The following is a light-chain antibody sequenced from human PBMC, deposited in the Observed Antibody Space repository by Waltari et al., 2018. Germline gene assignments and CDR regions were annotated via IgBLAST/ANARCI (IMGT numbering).Light chain of an antibody. J-gene: IGLJ2*01. V-gene: IGLV1-47*01. CDR3: AVWDDTLYVAL. Sequence: QSVLTQPPSASGTPGQRVSISCSVSSSNIGSNYVFWYQQLPGAAPKLLIYDNNRLPSGVPDRFSGSKAGISASLAITGLRSEDEAAYHCAVWDDTLYVALFGGGTKLSVL. CDR1: SSNIGSNY. CDR2: DNN.